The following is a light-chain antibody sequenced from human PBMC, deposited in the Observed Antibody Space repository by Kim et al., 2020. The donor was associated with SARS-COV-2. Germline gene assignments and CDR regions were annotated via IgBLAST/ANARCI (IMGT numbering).Light chain of an antibody. J-gene: IGLJ2*01. V-gene: IGLV6-57*03. CDR1: SGSIADY. CDR2: ENN. Sequence: PGKTVTISCTRNSGSIADYVQWYQQRPGSAPTTVIYENNLRPSGAPDRFSGSIDSSSNSASLTISGLKTEDEADYYCQSYDSSSVVFGGGTQLTVL. CDR3: QSYDSSSVV.